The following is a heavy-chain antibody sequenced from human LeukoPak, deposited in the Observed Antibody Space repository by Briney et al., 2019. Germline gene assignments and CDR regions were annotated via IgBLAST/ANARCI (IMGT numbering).Heavy chain of an antibody. CDR2: IYYSGST. CDR3: ARGRLSYFDY. Sequence: PSETLSLTCTVSGGSISSSSYYWGWLRQPPGKGLEWIGSIYYSGSTKYNPSLKSPAPISVATSKNQFSLKLSSVTAADTAVYYCARGRLSYFDYWGQGTLVTVSS. CDR1: GGSISSSSYY. D-gene: IGHD3-16*02. V-gene: IGHV4-39*07. J-gene: IGHJ4*02.